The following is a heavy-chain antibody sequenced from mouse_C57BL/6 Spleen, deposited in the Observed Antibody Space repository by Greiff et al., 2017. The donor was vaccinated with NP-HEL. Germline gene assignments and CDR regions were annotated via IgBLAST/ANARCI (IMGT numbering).Heavy chain of an antibody. J-gene: IGHJ2*01. Sequence: VQLQQPGAELVKPGASVKLSCKASGYTFTSYWMHWVKQRPGQGLEWIGRIHPSGSDTNYNEKFKGKATLTVDKSSSTAYMQLSSLTSEDSAVYDCAIFLTTGGLDYWGQGTTLTVSA. V-gene: IGHV1-74*01. D-gene: IGHD2-12*01. CDR3: AIFLTTGGLDY. CDR1: GYTFTSYW. CDR2: IHPSGSDT.